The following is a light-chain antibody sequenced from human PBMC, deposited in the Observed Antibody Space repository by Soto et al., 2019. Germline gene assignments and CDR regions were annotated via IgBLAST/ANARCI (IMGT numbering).Light chain of an antibody. CDR1: SSDVGGYNY. Sequence: QSALTQPASVSGSPGQSITISCTGTSSDVGGYNYVSWYQQHPGKAPKLIIYGVSNRPSGVSNRFSASKSGNTASLTISGLQAEDEADYYCNSYTRSSTDVFGTGTKLTVL. CDR3: NSYTRSSTDV. J-gene: IGLJ1*01. V-gene: IGLV2-14*01. CDR2: GVS.